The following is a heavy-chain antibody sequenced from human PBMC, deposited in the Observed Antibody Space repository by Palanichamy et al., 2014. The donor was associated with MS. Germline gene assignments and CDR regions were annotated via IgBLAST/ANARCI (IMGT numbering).Heavy chain of an antibody. CDR3: ASAPNLYYFDF. V-gene: IGHV4-38-2*01. CDR2: RHHSGHT. J-gene: IGHJ4*02. D-gene: IGHD2/OR15-2a*01. CDR1: CFSFSSTYN. Sequence: QMQLQESGPGLVKPSETLSLTCAVSCFSFSSTYNWAWIRQAPGKGLEWIGSRHHSGHTYYNPSLVSRVTLSVDTAKNHFSLTLTSVTAADAAVYYCASAPNLYYFDFWGQGTLVTVSS.